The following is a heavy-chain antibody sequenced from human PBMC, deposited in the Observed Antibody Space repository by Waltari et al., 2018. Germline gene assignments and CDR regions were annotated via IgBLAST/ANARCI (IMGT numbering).Heavy chain of an antibody. V-gene: IGHV4-31*03. Sequence: QVQLQESGPGLVKPSQTLSLTCTVSGGSISSGGYYWSWIRQHPGKGLEWIGYIYQCGSTYSNPALKSRVTISVDRSKTQFSLKLSSVTAADTAVYYCARAYYYDSSGYPGFGYWGQGTLVTVSS. D-gene: IGHD3-22*01. CDR1: GGSISSGGYY. CDR3: ARAYYYDSSGYPGFGY. CDR2: IYQCGST. J-gene: IGHJ4*02.